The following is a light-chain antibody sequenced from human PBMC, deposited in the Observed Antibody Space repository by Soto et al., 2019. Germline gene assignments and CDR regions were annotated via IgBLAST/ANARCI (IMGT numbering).Light chain of an antibody. CDR2: AAS. V-gene: IGKV1-39*01. Sequence: DIQMTQSPSSLSASVGDRVTITCRASQSISIYLNWYQQRPGKAPRVLISAASGLQNGVPSRFSGTGSGTDFTLASSSLQPEDVATYYCQQSFSVPQFTFGGGTKVEIK. CDR1: QSISIY. CDR3: QQSFSVPQFT. J-gene: IGKJ4*01.